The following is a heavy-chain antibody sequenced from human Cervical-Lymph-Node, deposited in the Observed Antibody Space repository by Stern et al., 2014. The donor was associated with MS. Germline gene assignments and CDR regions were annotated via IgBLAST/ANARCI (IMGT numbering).Heavy chain of an antibody. CDR1: GFTFSNYD. CDR3: AKGKGRGTLAAPY. Sequence: QMQLVQSGGGVVQPGRSLRLSCAASGFTFSNYDMHWVRQAPGKGLEWVAIISYDGNYKYYADSVKGRFSISRDNSKNTLYLQMTSLRAEDTAVYYCAKGKGRGTLAAPYWGQGTLVTVSS. D-gene: IGHD1-1*01. CDR2: ISYDGNYK. V-gene: IGHV3-30*18. J-gene: IGHJ4*02.